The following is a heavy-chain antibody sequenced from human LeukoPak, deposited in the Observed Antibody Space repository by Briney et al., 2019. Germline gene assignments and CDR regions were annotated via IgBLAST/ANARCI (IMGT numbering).Heavy chain of an antibody. CDR3: ARVGDYCYDSSGYYDYYYGMDV. J-gene: IGHJ6*02. D-gene: IGHD3-22*01. CDR1: GFTFSSYW. V-gene: IGHV3-7*01. CDR2: IKQDGSEK. Sequence: GGSLRLSCAASGFTFSSYWMSWVRQAPGKGLEWVANIKQDGSEKYYVDSVKGRFTISRDNAKNSLYLQMNSLRAEDTAVYYCARVGDYCYDSSGYYDYYYGMDVWGQGTTVTVSS.